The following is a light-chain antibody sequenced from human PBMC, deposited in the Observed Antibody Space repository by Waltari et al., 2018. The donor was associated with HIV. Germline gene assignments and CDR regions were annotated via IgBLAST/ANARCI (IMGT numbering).Light chain of an antibody. CDR3: ATWNDSL. Sequence: QSVLTQPPSASGTPGQRVTISCSGSSSNIGSTCVYWNHHRPGTAPKLLVYRNNQRPSGVPDRLSGSKSGTSASLAISGLRSEDEADYYCATWNDSLVGGGTKLTVL. CDR1: SSNIGSTC. J-gene: IGLJ2*01. V-gene: IGLV1-47*01. CDR2: RNN.